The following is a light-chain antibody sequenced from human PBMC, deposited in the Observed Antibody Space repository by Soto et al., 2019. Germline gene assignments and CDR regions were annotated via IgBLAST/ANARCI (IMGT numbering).Light chain of an antibody. J-gene: IGKJ2*02. CDR3: QQRGKWPST. CDR1: LTVSTN. V-gene: IGKV3-11*01. Sequence: DIVMTQSPATLSLSPGDRATLSCWASLTVSTNLAWYQQKPGQAPRLLIYDAYTRATGVGARFTGSGSATDFSLTITSLEPEDFAVYYCQQRGKWPSTFGPGTKVEMK. CDR2: DAY.